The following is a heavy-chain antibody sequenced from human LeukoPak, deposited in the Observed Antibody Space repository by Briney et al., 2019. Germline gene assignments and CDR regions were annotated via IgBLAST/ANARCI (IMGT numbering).Heavy chain of an antibody. CDR1: GGSFSGYY. V-gene: IGHV4-34*01. CDR2: INHSGST. J-gene: IGHJ5*02. D-gene: IGHD2-15*01. Sequence: SETLSLTCAVYGGSFSGYYWSWIRQPPGKGLEWIGEINHSGSTNYNPSLKSRVTISVDTSKHQFSLKLSSVTAADTAVYYCARGHIHCTGGSCYNWFDPWGQGTLVTVSS. CDR3: ARGHIHCTGGSCYNWFDP.